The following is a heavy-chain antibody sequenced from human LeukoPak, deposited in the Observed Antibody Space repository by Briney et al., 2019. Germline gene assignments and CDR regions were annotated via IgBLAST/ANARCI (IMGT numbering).Heavy chain of an antibody. V-gene: IGHV4-39*07. CDR3: ARVQFGQQLVRGYFQH. J-gene: IGHJ1*01. D-gene: IGHD6-13*01. CDR1: GGSISSSSYY. Sequence: SETLSLTCTVSGGSISSSSYYWSWIRQPPGKGLEWIGEINHSGSTNYNPSLKSRVTISVDTSKNQFSLKLSSVTAADTAVYYCARVQFGQQLVRGYFQHWGQGTLVTVSS. CDR2: INHSGST.